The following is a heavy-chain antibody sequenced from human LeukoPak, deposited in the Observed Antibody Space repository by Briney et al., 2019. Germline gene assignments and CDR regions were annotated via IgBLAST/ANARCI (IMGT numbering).Heavy chain of an antibody. V-gene: IGHV3-23*01. CDR3: AKGSLSDYGDYPHLDY. J-gene: IGHJ4*02. D-gene: IGHD4-17*01. CDR2: ISGSGGST. Sequence: GGSLRLSCAASGFTFSSYAMSWVRQAPGKGLEWVSAISGSGGSTYYADSVKGRFTISRDNSKNTLYLQMSSLRAEDTAVYYCAKGSLSDYGDYPHLDYWGQGTLVTVSS. CDR1: GFTFSSYA.